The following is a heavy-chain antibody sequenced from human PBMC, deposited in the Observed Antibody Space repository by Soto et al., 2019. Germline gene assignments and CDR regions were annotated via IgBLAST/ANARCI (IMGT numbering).Heavy chain of an antibody. CDR2: ISAYNGNT. V-gene: IGHV1-18*01. D-gene: IGHD3-3*01. CDR3: ARDYYDFSSGYYPGDNYYYFYLDV. J-gene: IGHJ6*03. CDR1: GYTFTSYG. Sequence: GASVKVSCKASGYTFTSYGISWVRQAPGQGLEWMGWISAYNGNTNYAQKLQGRVTMTTDTSMSTAYMELRSLRSDDTDVYYCARDYYDFSSGYYPGDNYYYFYLDVWGKGPTVTVSS.